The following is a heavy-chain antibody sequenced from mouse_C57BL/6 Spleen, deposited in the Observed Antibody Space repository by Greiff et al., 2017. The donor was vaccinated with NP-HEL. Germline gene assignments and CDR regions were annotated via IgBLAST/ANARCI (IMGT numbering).Heavy chain of an antibody. Sequence: LQLKQPGPGLVNPGASVKISCKASGYSFTDYTMTWVRQSTGKSLKWIGVINPNSGITRSNQKFTGRATLPVDQSSSTAYMQRNSLTSEDSAVYYCATLSYYDYDGHYFDYWGKVTTLTVSS. CDR2: INPNSGIT. CDR3: ATLSYYDYDGHYFDY. D-gene: IGHD2-4*01. CDR1: GYSFTDYT. J-gene: IGHJ2*01. V-gene: IGHV1-39*01.